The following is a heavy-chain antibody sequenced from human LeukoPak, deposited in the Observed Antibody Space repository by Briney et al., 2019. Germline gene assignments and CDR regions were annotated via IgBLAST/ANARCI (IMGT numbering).Heavy chain of an antibody. V-gene: IGHV3-21*01. CDR3: ASQSSIAARPDAFDI. J-gene: IGHJ3*02. CDR2: ISSSSSYI. CDR1: GFTFSSYS. D-gene: IGHD6-6*01. Sequence: GGSLRLSCAASGFTFSSYSMNWVRQAPGKGLEWVSSISSSSSYIYYADSVKGRFTISRDNAKNSLYLQMNSLRAEDTAVYYCASQSSIAARPDAFDIWGQGTMVTVSS.